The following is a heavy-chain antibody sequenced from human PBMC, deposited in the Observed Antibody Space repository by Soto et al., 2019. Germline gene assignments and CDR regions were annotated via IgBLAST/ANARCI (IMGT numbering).Heavy chain of an antibody. J-gene: IGHJ4*02. CDR2: ISGSGEST. V-gene: IGHV3-23*01. Sequence: EVQVLESGGDLVQPGGSLRLSCAASGFTFGMYSMSWVRPAPGKGLEWVSGISGSGESTYYADSVKGRFTISRDNSKNTLYLQMYSLRAEDTAVYYCAKSLGDRWNTYYFDYWGQGTLVTVSS. D-gene: IGHD1-1*01. CDR1: GFTFGMYS. CDR3: AKSLGDRWNTYYFDY.